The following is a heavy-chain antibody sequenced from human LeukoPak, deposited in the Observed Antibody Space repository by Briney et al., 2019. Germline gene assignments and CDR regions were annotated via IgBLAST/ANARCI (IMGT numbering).Heavy chain of an antibody. CDR1: GGSISSSSYY. V-gene: IGHV4-39*01. J-gene: IGHJ3*01. D-gene: IGHD3-22*01. CDR3: AKAGVRYFDSSGLYAFDF. CDR2: IYYSGST. Sequence: SETLSLTCAVSGGSISSSSYYWAWVRQPPGKGLEWIGTIYYSGSTYHNPSLKSRVTMSVDTSRNQFSLKLSSVDAADTAVYYCAKAGVRYFDSSGLYAFDFWGQGTTVTVSS.